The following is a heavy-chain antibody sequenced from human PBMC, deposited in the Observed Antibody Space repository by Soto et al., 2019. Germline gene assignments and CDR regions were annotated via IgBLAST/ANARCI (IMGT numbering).Heavy chain of an antibody. V-gene: IGHV4-4*02. J-gene: IGHJ6*02. D-gene: IGHD7-27*01. CDR3: ARAMGMRRTYYYYYYGMDV. CDR1: GGSIGSSNW. CDR2: IYHSGST. Sequence: SETLSLTCAVSGGSIGSSNWWSWVRQPPGKGLEWIGEIYHSGSTNYNPSLKSRVTISVDKSKNQFSLKLSSVTAADTAVYYCARAMGMRRTYYYYYYGMDVWGQGTTVTVSS.